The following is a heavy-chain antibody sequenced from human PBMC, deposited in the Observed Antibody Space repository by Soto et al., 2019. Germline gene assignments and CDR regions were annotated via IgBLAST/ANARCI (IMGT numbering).Heavy chain of an antibody. V-gene: IGHV4-34*01. CDR2: INHSGST. J-gene: IGHJ4*02. Sequence: SETLSLTCAVYGGSFSGYYWSWIRQPPGKGLEWIGEINHSGSTNYNPSLKSRVTISVDTSKNQFSLKLSSVTAADTAVYYCARGLSPERTTVTIDYWGQGTLVTVSS. CDR3: ARGLSPERTTVTIDY. D-gene: IGHD4-17*01. CDR1: GGSFSGYY.